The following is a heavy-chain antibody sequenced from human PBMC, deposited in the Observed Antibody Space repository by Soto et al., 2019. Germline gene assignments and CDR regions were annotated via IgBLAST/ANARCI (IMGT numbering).Heavy chain of an antibody. Sequence: QVQLVQSGAEVKKPGASVKVSCKASGYTFTSYGISWVRQAPGQGLEWMGWISAYNGNTNYAQKLQGRVTMTTDTSTSTAYMELGSLRSDDTAVYYCSREGGSSGWYNYYHYYYMDVWGKGTTVTVSS. V-gene: IGHV1-18*01. CDR3: SREGGSSGWYNYYHYYYMDV. J-gene: IGHJ6*03. CDR1: GYTFTSYG. D-gene: IGHD6-19*01. CDR2: ISAYNGNT.